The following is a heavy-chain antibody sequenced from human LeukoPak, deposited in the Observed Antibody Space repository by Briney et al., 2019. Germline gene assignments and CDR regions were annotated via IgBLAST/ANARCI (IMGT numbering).Heavy chain of an antibody. CDR1: GYTFTSYG. Sequence: VASVKVSCKASGYTFTSYGISWVRQAPGQGLEWMGWISAYNGNTNYAQKLQGRVTMTTDTSTSTAYMELRSLRSDDTAVYYCARDWGLRYFHDAFDIWSQGTMVTVSS. CDR3: ARDWGLRYFHDAFDI. J-gene: IGHJ3*02. CDR2: ISAYNGNT. V-gene: IGHV1-18*04. D-gene: IGHD3-9*01.